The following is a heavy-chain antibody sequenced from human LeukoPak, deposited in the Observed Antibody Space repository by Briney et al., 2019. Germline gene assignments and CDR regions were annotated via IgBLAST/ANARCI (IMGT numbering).Heavy chain of an antibody. D-gene: IGHD3-22*01. Sequence: GGSLRLSCAASGFTFSSYSMNWVRQAPGKGLEWVSSISSSSSYIYYADSVKGRFTISRDYAKNSLYLQMNSLRAEDTAVYYCARDSAYYYDSSGYYPRSFDIWGQGTMVTVSS. CDR3: ARDSAYYYDSSGYYPRSFDI. V-gene: IGHV3-21*01. CDR2: ISSSSSYI. CDR1: GFTFSSYS. J-gene: IGHJ3*02.